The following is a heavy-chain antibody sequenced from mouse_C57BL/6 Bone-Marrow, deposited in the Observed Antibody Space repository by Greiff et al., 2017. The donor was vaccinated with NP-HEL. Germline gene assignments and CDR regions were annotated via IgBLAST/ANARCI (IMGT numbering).Heavy chain of an antibody. V-gene: IGHV1-42*01. Sequence: EVKLVESGPELVKPGASVKISCKASGYSFTGYYMNWVKQSPEKSLEWIGEINPSTGGTTYNQKFKAKATLTVDKSSSTAYMQLKSLTSEDSAVYYCARSLYYGSSPRGFAYWGQGTLVTVSA. CDR2: INPSTGGT. CDR1: GYSFTGYY. J-gene: IGHJ3*01. D-gene: IGHD1-1*01. CDR3: ARSLYYGSSPRGFAY.